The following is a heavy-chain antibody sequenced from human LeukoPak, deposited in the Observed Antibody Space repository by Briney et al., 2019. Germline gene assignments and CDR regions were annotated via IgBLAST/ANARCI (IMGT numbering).Heavy chain of an antibody. Sequence: GGSLRLSCSVSGFSFSTYVMHWVRQAPGKGLEYVSAISSNGDNTYYADSVKGRFTISRDNSKNTLYLQMSSLRADDTAVYYCVRGTGYWGQGTLVTVSS. V-gene: IGHV3-64D*06. CDR2: ISSNGDNT. J-gene: IGHJ4*02. CDR1: GFSFSTYV. CDR3: VRGTGY.